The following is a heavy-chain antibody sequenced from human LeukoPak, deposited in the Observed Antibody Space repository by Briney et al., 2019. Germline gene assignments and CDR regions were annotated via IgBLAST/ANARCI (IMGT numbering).Heavy chain of an antibody. V-gene: IGHV1-2*06. D-gene: IGHD2-2*01. CDR2: INPNSGGT. Sequence: ASVKVSCKASGYTLTDYYMHWVRQAPGQGLEWMGRINPNSGGTNYAQKFQGRVTMTRDTSISTVYMELSRLRSDDTAVYYCARTVEYCSSTSCPLYLWGQGTLVTVSS. CDR3: ARTVEYCSSTSCPLYL. J-gene: IGHJ4*02. CDR1: GYTLTDYY.